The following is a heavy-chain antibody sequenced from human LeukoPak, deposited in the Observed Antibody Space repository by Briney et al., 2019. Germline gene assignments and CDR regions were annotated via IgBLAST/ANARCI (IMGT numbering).Heavy chain of an antibody. D-gene: IGHD3-22*01. CDR2: INHSGST. CDR1: GGSFSGYY. J-gene: IGHJ4*02. V-gene: IGHV4-34*01. Sequence: KPSETLSLTCAVYGGSFSGYYWSWIRQPPGKGLEWSGEINHSGSTNYNPSLKSRVTISVDTSKNQFSLKLSSVTAADTAVYYCARGGRRITMIVVAKGYFDYWGQGTLVTVSS. CDR3: ARGGRRITMIVVAKGYFDY.